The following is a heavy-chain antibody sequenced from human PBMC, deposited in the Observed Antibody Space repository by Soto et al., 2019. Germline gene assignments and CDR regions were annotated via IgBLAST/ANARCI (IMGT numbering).Heavy chain of an antibody. V-gene: IGHV3-23*01. D-gene: IGHD1-26*01. CDR3: AKNQGVELVPLATVDWFDP. CDR2: ISGSGFKK. CDR1: GFIFENFG. J-gene: IGHJ5*02. Sequence: GGSLRLCCAGSGFIFENFGMSWVRPAPGKGLEWISSISGSGFKKYYADSVKGRFTISRDNSMSTVYLELNNLSAEDTAVYHCAKNQGVELVPLATVDWFDPWGQGSVVTVSS.